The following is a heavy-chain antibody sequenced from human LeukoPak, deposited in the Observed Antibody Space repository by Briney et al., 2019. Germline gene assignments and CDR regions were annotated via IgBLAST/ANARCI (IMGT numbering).Heavy chain of an antibody. CDR1: GFTFSSYS. CDR2: ISSSSSYI. J-gene: IGHJ3*02. D-gene: IGHD1-26*01. V-gene: IGHV3-21*01. Sequence: GGSLRLSCAASGFTFSSYSMNWVRQAPGKGLEWVSSISSSSSYIYYADSVKGRFTISRDNAKNSLYLQMNSLRAEDTAVYYCARDRRPTPPIKYSGSYYVGDAFDIWGQGTMVTVSS. CDR3: ARDRRPTPPIKYSGSYYVGDAFDI.